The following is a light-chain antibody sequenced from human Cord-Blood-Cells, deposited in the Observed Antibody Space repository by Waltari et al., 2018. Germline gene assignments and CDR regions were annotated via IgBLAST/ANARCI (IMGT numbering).Light chain of an antibody. CDR3: QQYGSSPQA. J-gene: IGKJ3*01. CDR2: GAS. CDR1: QSVSSSY. V-gene: IGKV3-20*01. Sequence: EIVLTQSPGTLSLSPGERATLSCRASQSVSSSYLAWYQQKPGQAPRLLIYGASSRATGIPDRFSGSVSGTDFTLTISRLEPEDFAVYYCQQYGSSPQAFGPGTKVDIK.